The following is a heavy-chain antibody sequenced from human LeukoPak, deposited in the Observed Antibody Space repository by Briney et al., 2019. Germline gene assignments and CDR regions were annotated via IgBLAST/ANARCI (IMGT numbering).Heavy chain of an antibody. CDR1: GFTFSSYA. V-gene: IGHV3-15*01. CDR3: TTGRYYDSSTLDY. J-gene: IGHJ4*02. Sequence: GGSLRLSCAASGFTFSSYAMSWVRQAPGKGLEWVGRIKIKTDGGTTDYAAPVKGRFAISRDDSKNTRYLQMKRLKTQDTAVYYCTTGRYYDSSTLDYWGQGTLVTVSS. D-gene: IGHD3-22*01. CDR2: IKIKTDGGTT.